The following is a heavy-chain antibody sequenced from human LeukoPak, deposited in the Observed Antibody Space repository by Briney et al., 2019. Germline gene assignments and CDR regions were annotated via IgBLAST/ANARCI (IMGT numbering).Heavy chain of an antibody. CDR2: ISSSSSTI. CDR1: GFSFSIYS. J-gene: IGHJ4*02. Sequence: PGGSLRLSCAASGFSFSIYSMNWVRQAPGKGLEWVSYISSSSSTIYYADSVKGRFTIFRDNAKNSLYLQMISLRAEDTALYYCAFVGVLMPIDYWGQGTLVTVSP. CDR3: AFVGVLMPIDY. V-gene: IGHV3-48*04. D-gene: IGHD3-16*01.